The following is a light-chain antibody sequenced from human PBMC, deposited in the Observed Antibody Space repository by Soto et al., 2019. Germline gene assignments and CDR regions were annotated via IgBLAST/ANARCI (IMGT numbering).Light chain of an antibody. CDR2: YDS. J-gene: IGLJ1*01. V-gene: IGLV3-21*04. Sequence: SYELTQPPSVSVAPEKTATITCGGNNIGNKRVHWYRQKPGQAPVLVISYDSDRPSGIPERFSGSNSGNTATLTISRIEAGDEADYYCQVWDIMTDNYVFGSGTKLTVL. CDR1: NIGNKR. CDR3: QVWDIMTDNYV.